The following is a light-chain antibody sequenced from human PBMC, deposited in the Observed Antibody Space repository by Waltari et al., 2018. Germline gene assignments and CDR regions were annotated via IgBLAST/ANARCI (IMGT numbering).Light chain of an antibody. CDR2: GAS. CDR3: QQYNNGPAYT. CDR1: QSVSSN. J-gene: IGKJ2*01. Sequence: EIVMTQSPATLSVYPGDTATLSCRASQSVSSNLAWFQQKPGQAPRLLIYGASTTATGVPASFSGSGSGTEFTLTISRLQSEDFAVYYCQQYNNGPAYTFGQGTKLEI. V-gene: IGKV3-15*01.